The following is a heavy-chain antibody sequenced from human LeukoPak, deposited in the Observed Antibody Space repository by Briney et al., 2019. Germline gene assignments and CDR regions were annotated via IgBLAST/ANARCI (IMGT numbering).Heavy chain of an antibody. CDR1: GFTFSSYA. Sequence: GGSLRLSCAASGFTFSSYAMSWVRQAPGKGLEWVSAISGSGGSTYYADSLKGRFTISRDNSKNTLYLQMNSLRAEDTAVYYCAKDWARYCSSTSCYWTRTFDYWGQGTLVTVSS. CDR2: ISGSGGST. D-gene: IGHD2-2*01. V-gene: IGHV3-23*01. CDR3: AKDWARYCSSTSCYWTRTFDY. J-gene: IGHJ4*02.